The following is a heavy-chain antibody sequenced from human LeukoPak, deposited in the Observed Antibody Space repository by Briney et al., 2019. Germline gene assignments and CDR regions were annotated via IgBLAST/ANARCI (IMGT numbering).Heavy chain of an antibody. CDR2: ISSNGDNT. J-gene: IGHJ4*02. V-gene: IGHV3-64D*06. CDR3: VRGTGY. CDR1: GFTFSPYV. Sequence: GSLRLPCSVSGFTFSPYVLHWVRQAPGKGLEYVSAISSNGDNTYYADSVKGRFTISRDNSKNTLYLQMSSLRADDAAVYYCVRGTGYWGQGTLVTVSS.